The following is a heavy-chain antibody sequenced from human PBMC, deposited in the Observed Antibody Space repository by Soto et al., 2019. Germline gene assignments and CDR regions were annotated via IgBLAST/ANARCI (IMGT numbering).Heavy chain of an antibody. D-gene: IGHD6-6*01. J-gene: IGHJ4*02. V-gene: IGHV3-23*01. CDR1: VFTFSNYA. CDR2: ISASGGST. CDR3: EKAQTQTEADTSSIFDY. Sequence: WRTXSLSGSPSVFTFSNYAMAGFRHAPGKGLECVSSISASGGSTYYADSVKGRFTISRDNTKNTISLQMKSLRDEETAVYYCEKAQTQTEADTSSIFDYWGQGTLVTVSS.